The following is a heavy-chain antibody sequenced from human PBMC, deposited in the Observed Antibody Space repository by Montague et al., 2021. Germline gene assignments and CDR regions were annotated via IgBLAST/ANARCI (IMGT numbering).Heavy chain of an antibody. Sequence: SETLSLTCNVSGGSVSTGNYYWTWIRQPPGKELEWIGYIYYTGSSKHNPSLESRVTISISTSKKQFTLKLSSVTAADTAVYYCARGQWPVPYYLDSWGQGTLVTVSS. CDR3: ARGQWPVPYYLDS. V-gene: IGHV4-61*01. CDR1: GGSVSTGNYY. CDR2: IYYTGSS. J-gene: IGHJ4*02. D-gene: IGHD6-19*01.